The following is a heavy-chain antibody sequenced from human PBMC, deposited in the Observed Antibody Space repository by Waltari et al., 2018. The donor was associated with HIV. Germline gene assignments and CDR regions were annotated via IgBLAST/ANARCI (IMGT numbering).Heavy chain of an antibody. CDR3: ARGRGGGGSSGNWFDP. J-gene: IGHJ5*02. CDR2: IYYSGST. D-gene: IGHD2-15*01. CDR1: GGPISNYF. Sequence: QVQLQASGPGQMKPSETLSLTCTVSGGPISNYFWTWIRQPPGKGLEWLGYIYYSGSTNYNPSLKSRVTISVDTSKSQFSLKLSSVTAADTAVYYCARGRGGGGSSGNWFDPWGQGTLVTVSS. V-gene: IGHV4-59*01.